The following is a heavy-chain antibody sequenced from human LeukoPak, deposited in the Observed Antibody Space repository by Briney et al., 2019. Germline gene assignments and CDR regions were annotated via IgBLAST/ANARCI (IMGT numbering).Heavy chain of an antibody. J-gene: IGHJ4*02. CDR1: KFTFSTYG. V-gene: IGHV3-30*02. CDR3: AKDSSTSCHD. D-gene: IGHD2-2*01. Sequence: GGSLRLSCAASKFTFSTYGMHWVRQAPGKGPEWVAFIRNDGSNKYYADSARGRFTVSRDNSKNTLYLQMNSLRPEDTAVYYCAKDSSTSCHDWGQGTLVTVSS. CDR2: IRNDGSNK.